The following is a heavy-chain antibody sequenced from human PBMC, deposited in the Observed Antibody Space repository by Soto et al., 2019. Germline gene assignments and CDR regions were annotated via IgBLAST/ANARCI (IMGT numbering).Heavy chain of an antibody. Sequence: QVQLVQSGAEVKKPGASVKVSCKASGYTFTSYAMHWVRQAPGQRLEWMGWINAGNGNTKYSQKFQGRVTITRDTSASTAYMELSSLRSEDTAVYYCAREGLDPYYDFWSGPNPRTSYYMDVWGKGTTVTVSS. J-gene: IGHJ6*03. CDR3: AREGLDPYYDFWSGPNPRTSYYMDV. D-gene: IGHD3-3*01. CDR2: INAGNGNT. CDR1: GYTFTSYA. V-gene: IGHV1-3*01.